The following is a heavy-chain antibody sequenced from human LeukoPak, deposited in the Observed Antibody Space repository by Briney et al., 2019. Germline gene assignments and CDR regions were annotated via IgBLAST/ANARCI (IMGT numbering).Heavy chain of an antibody. V-gene: IGHV4-4*07. J-gene: IGHJ4*02. CDR3: ARVRARGSAPDY. CDR1: GGSINSYY. CDR2: IYTSGST. D-gene: IGHD6-25*01. Sequence: SETLSLTCSVSGGSINSYYWSWIRQSPGKGLEWIGRIYTSGSTNYNPSLKSRVTMSVDTSKNQFSLKLSSVTAADTAVYYCARVRARGSAPDYWGQGTLVTVSS.